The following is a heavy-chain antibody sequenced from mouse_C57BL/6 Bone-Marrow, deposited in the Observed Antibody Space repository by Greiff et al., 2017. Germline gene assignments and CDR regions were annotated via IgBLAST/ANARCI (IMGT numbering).Heavy chain of an antibody. CDR1: GYTFTDYY. CDR3: ARDYYYGSSHYYAMDY. J-gene: IGHJ4*01. D-gene: IGHD1-1*01. V-gene: IGHV1-26*01. CDR2: INPNNGGT. Sequence: EVKLQQSGPELVKPGASVKISCKASGYTFTDYYMNWVKQSHGKSLEWIGDINPNNGGTSYNQKFKGKATLTVDKSSSTAYMELRSLTSEDSAVYYCARDYYYGSSHYYAMDYWGQGTSVTVSS.